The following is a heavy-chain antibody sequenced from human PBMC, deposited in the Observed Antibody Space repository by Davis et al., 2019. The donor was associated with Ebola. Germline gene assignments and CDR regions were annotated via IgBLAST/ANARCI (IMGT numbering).Heavy chain of an antibody. CDR3: VRFFFDL. CDR2: IKQDGSEK. V-gene: IGHV3-7*03. Sequence: PGGSLRLSCAASGLTLSSFWMSWVRQAPGKGLEWVAIIKQDGSEKYYVDSVKGRFTISRDNAKNSLYLQMNNLRAEDTATYYCVRFFFDLWGQGALVTVSS. J-gene: IGHJ4*02. CDR1: GLTLSSFW.